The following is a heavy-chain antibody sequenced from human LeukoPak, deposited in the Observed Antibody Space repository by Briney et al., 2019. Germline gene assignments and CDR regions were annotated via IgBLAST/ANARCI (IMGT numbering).Heavy chain of an antibody. V-gene: IGHV4-39*01. CDR2: IYYRGST. Sequence: SETLSLTCTVSGGSVSSSNYYWGWIRQPPGKGLEWIGSIYYRGSTYYNPSLMSRVTIFVDTSKNQFSLKLSSVTAADTAVYYCARHGYCSGGSCYSWGYYYYMDVWGKGTTVTISS. CDR3: ARHGYCSGGSCYSWGYYYYMDV. CDR1: GGSVSSSNYY. J-gene: IGHJ6*03. D-gene: IGHD2-15*01.